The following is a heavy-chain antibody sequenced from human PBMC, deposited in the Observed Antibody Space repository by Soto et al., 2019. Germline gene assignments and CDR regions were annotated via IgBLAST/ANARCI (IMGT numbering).Heavy chain of an antibody. V-gene: IGHV3-30*18. CDR3: AKEFFDSSGFYPSLDALDI. CDR1: GFTLGTYG. J-gene: IGHJ3*02. Sequence: QVQLAESGGGVVQPGRSLTITCAASGFTLGTYGMHWVRQAPGKGLEWVAVISNDGGDKYYSDSVMGRFTISRDNSKNTLFLQMNSLRAEDTAVYFCAKEFFDSSGFYPSLDALDICGQGTVVTVSS. D-gene: IGHD3-22*01. CDR2: ISNDGGDK.